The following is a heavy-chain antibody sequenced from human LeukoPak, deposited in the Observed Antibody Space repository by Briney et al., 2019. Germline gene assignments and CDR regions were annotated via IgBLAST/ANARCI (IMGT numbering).Heavy chain of an antibody. CDR3: ACTAYYYYYLDV. CDR2: IGRSGDYT. V-gene: IGHV3-23*01. CDR1: GFSFSNYA. Sequence: GGSLRLSCAASGFSFSNYAMSWVRQAPGKGLEWVSGIGRSGDYTYYADSVKGRFTISRDNSKNTLYLHMSSLRAEDTAVYYCACTAYYYYYLDVWGKGTTVTVSS. D-gene: IGHD5-18*01. J-gene: IGHJ6*03.